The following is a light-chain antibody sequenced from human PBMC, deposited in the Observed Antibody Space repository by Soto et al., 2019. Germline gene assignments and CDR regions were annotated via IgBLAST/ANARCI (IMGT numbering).Light chain of an antibody. CDR3: QQYDSYSYT. CDR2: KAS. V-gene: IGKV1-5*03. J-gene: IGKJ2*01. Sequence: DLQMTQSPSTLSASVGDRVTITCRASQSISSWLAWYQQKPGKAPKLLMYKASSLESGVPSRFSGSGSRTEFNLTISSLQPDDFATYYCQQYDSYSYTFGQGTKLEIK. CDR1: QSISSW.